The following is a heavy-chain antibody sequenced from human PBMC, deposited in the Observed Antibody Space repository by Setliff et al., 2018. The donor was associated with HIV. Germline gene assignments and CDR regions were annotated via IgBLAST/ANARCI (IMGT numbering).Heavy chain of an antibody. CDR2: IIPIFDTA. CDR3: ASSRRGSYAIDN. D-gene: IGHD3-16*01. Sequence: SVKVSCKASGGTFSNYAFTWVRQAPGQGLEWMGGIIPIFDTASYAQKFQGRVSITTDESTSTAYMELTSLKSEDTAVYYCASSRRGSYAIDNWGQGTLVTVSS. V-gene: IGHV1-69*05. J-gene: IGHJ4*02. CDR1: GGTFSNYA.